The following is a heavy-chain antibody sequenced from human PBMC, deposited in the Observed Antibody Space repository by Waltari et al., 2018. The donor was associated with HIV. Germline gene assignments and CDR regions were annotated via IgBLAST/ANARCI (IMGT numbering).Heavy chain of an antibody. CDR3: AKDWYYYDSSGYYCD. CDR2: ISGSGGST. D-gene: IGHD3-22*01. V-gene: IGHV3-23*01. J-gene: IGHJ4*02. CDR1: GFTFSSYA. Sequence: EVQLLESGGGLVQPGGSLRLSCAASGFTFSSYAMSWVRPAPGKGLEWVSAISGSGGSTYYADSVKGRFTISRDNSKNTLYLQMNSLRAEDTAVYYCAKDWYYYDSSGYYCDWGQGTLVTVSS.